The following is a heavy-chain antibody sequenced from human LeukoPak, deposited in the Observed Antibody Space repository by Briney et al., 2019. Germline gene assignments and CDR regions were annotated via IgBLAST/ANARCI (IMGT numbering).Heavy chain of an antibody. J-gene: IGHJ4*02. D-gene: IGHD3-10*01. CDR2: INSDGSST. CDR1: GFTFSSNW. V-gene: IGHV3-74*01. CDR3: ARDGPGGEMEFDY. Sequence: WGSLRLSCAASGFTFSSNWMHWVRHAPGKGLGRVSRINSDGSSTSYADSVKGRFTISRDNAKNTLYLQMNSLIAEDTPVYYCARDGPGGEMEFDYWGQGTLVTVSS.